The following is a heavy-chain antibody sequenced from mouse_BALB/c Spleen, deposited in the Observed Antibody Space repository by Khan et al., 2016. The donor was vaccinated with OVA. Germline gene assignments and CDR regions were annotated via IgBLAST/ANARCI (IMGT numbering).Heavy chain of an antibody. V-gene: IGHV3-2*02. CDR1: GYPITSNYA. D-gene: IGHD1-1*01. Sequence: EVQLQESGPGLVTPSQSLSLTCTVTGYPITSNYAWNWIRQFPGNKLEWMGYISYSGSTNYNPSLKSRIPITRDTSKNQFFLPLTSVTTQDTAPYYGARGNYYGYAMDYWGQGTSITGSS. CDR2: ISYSGST. J-gene: IGHJ4*01. CDR3: ARGNYYGYAMDY.